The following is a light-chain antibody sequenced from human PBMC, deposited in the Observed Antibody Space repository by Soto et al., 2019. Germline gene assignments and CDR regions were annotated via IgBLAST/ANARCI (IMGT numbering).Light chain of an antibody. CDR3: QQYNSYPRT. CDR2: DAS. V-gene: IGKV1-5*01. J-gene: IGKJ1*01. CDR1: QSVRSW. Sequence: DIQMTQSPSTLSASVGDRVTITCRASQSVRSWLAWYQQKPGRAPKFLIYDASSLESGVPSRFSGSGSGTEFTLTISNLQPDDFATYYCQQYNSYPRTFGQGTKVDIK.